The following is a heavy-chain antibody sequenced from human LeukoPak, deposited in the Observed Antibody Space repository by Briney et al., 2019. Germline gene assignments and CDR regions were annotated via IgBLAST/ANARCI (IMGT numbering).Heavy chain of an antibody. J-gene: IGHJ3*02. Sequence: GGSLRLSCAASGFTVSSNYMSWVSPAPGKGLEWVSVIYSGGSTYYADSVKGRFTISRDNSKNTLYLQMNSLRAEDTAVYYCARDRCSGGSCYSKRLAFDIWGQGTMVTVSS. D-gene: IGHD2-15*01. CDR2: IYSGGST. CDR1: GFTVSSNY. V-gene: IGHV3-66*01. CDR3: ARDRCSGGSCYSKRLAFDI.